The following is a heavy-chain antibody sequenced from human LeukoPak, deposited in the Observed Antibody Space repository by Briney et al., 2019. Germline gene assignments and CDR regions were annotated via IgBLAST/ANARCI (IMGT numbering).Heavy chain of an antibody. D-gene: IGHD2-2*01. V-gene: IGHV3-23*01. CDR3: AKDFVVVVPAAIEAHGGYYFDY. CDR1: GFTFSSYA. J-gene: IGHJ4*02. Sequence: GGSLRLSCAASGFTFSSYAMSWVRQAPGKGLEWVSAISGSAGSTYYADSVKGRFTISRGNSKNTLYLQMNSLRAEDTAVYYCAKDFVVVVPAAIEAHGGYYFDYWGQGTLVTVSS. CDR2: ISGSAGST.